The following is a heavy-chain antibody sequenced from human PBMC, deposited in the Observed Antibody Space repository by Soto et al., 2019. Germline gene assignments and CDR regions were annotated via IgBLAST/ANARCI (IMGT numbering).Heavy chain of an antibody. J-gene: IGHJ5*02. CDR2: IRVNNGDT. CDR3: ARVGPPADP. Sequence: ASVKVSCKASGYTFTNSGFSWVRQAPGQGLEWVGWIRVNNGDTHYAQKFQGRVTITRDTSASTAYMELSSLRSEDTAVYYCARVGPPADPWGQGTLVTVSS. CDR1: GYTFTNSG. V-gene: IGHV1-18*01.